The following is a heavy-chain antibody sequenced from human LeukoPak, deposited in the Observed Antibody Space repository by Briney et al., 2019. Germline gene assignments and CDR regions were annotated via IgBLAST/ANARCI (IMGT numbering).Heavy chain of an antibody. V-gene: IGHV3-48*02. CDR1: GFTLSSYS. CDR3: TRRFDS. J-gene: IGHJ4*02. CDR2: ISDTGSTI. Sequence: GGSLRPSCVASGFTLSSYSMNWVRQASGKGLEWVSYISDTGSTIAYADSVKGRFTMSRDEVKNSLHLQMNSLRDEDTAVYYCTRRFDSWGQGVLVTVSS.